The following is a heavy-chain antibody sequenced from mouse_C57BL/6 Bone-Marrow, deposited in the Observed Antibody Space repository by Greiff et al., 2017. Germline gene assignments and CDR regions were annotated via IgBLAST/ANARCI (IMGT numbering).Heavy chain of an antibody. Sequence: EVMLVESGGGLVQPGGSLKLSCAASGFTFSDYYMYWVRQTPEKRLEWVAYISNGGGSTYYPDTVKGRFTISRDNAKNTLYLQMSRLKSEDTAMYYCARLPLDYDYDVYAMDYWGQGTSVTVSS. V-gene: IGHV5-12*01. D-gene: IGHD2-4*01. CDR2: ISNGGGST. CDR3: ARLPLDYDYDVYAMDY. CDR1: GFTFSDYY. J-gene: IGHJ4*01.